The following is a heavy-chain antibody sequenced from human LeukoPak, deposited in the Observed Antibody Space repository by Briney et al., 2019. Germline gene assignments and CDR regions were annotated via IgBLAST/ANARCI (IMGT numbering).Heavy chain of an antibody. J-gene: IGHJ4*02. D-gene: IGHD2-15*01. CDR1: GFTFSSYG. Sequence: PGGSLRLSCAASGFTFSSYGMHWVRQAPGKGLEWVAFIRYDGSNKYYADSVKGRFTISRDNSKNTLYLQMNSLRAEDTAVYYCAKDSLIVVVVPATAYFDYWGQGTLVTVSS. V-gene: IGHV3-30*02. CDR3: AKDSLIVVVVPATAYFDY. CDR2: IRYDGSNK.